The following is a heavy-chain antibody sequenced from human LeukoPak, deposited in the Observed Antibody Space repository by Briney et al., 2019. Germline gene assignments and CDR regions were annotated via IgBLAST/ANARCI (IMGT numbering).Heavy chain of an antibody. D-gene: IGHD2-15*01. J-gene: IGHJ1*01. CDR1: GYSISSGYY. Sequence: SETLSLTCTVSGYSISSGYYWGWIRQPPGKGLEWIGSIYHSGSTYYNPSLKSRVTISVDTSKNQFSLKLSSVTAADTAVYYCASPPTQYCSGGSCTTRPEYFQHWGQGTLVTVSS. V-gene: IGHV4-38-2*02. CDR2: IYHSGST. CDR3: ASPPTQYCSGGSCTTRPEYFQH.